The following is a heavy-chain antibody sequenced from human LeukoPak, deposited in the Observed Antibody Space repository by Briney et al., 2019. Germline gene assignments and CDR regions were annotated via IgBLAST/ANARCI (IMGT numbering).Heavy chain of an antibody. V-gene: IGHV1-8*01. D-gene: IGHD2-2*01. Sequence: ASVKVSCTASGYTFTSYDINWVRQATGQGLEWMGWMNPNSGNTGYAQKFQGRVTMTRNTSISTAYMELSSLRSEDTAVYYCARHTRYCSSTSCYSVGFDYWGQGTLVTVSS. CDR3: ARHTRYCSSTSCYSVGFDY. CDR2: MNPNSGNT. J-gene: IGHJ4*02. CDR1: GYTFTSYD.